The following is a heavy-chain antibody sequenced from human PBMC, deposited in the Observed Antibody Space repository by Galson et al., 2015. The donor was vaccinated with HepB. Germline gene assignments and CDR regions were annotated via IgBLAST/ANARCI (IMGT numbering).Heavy chain of an antibody. D-gene: IGHD2-2*02. J-gene: IGHJ4*02. CDR1: GFTFSSYA. Sequence: SLRLSCAASGFTFSSYAMSWVRQAPGKGLEWVSAISGSGGSTYYADSVKGRFTISRDNSKNTLYLQMNSLRAEDTAVYYCATPGLWVVVPAAIRGDPFGDWGQGTLVTVSS. CDR3: ATPGLWVVVPAAIRGDPFGD. CDR2: ISGSGGST. V-gene: IGHV3-23*01.